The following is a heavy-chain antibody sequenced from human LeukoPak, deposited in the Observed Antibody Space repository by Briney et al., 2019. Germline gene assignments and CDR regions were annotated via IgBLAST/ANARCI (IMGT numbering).Heavy chain of an antibody. D-gene: IGHD3-22*01. CDR1: GFTFSSYS. CDR2: ISSLSGTI. V-gene: IGHV3-48*01. CDR3: ARNRYDSSGYLSAGFDY. J-gene: IGHJ4*02. Sequence: GGSLRLSCAASGFTFSSYSMNWVRQAPGEGLEWVSYISSLSGTIYYADSVKGRFTISRDNAKNSLYLQMNSLRAEDTAVYYCARNRYDSSGYLSAGFDYWGQGTLVTVSS.